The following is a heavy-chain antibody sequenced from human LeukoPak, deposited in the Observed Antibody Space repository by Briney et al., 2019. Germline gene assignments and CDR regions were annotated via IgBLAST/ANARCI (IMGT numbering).Heavy chain of an antibody. V-gene: IGHV1-2*02. CDR1: GYTFSDYF. D-gene: IGHD3-22*01. CDR2: INPNSGDT. CDR3: ARDPDSSGLRLDS. Sequence: ASVKVSCKASGYTFSDYFMHWVRQAPGQGLEWMGWINPNSGDTNYAQKFQGRVTMTRDTSISTAYMELSRLRSDDTAVYYCARDPDSSGLRLDSWGQGTLVTVSS. J-gene: IGHJ4*02.